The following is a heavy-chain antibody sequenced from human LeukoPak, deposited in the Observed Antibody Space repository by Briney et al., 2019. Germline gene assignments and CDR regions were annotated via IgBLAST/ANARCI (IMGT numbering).Heavy chain of an antibody. D-gene: IGHD5-24*01. CDR2: IYSGGST. V-gene: IGHV3-66*01. Sequence: GGSLRLSRAASGFTVSSKYMSWVRQTPRKGLEWVSVIYSGGSTYYADAVEGRFTISRDNSKNTVYLQMNSLRAEDTAVYYCARESSGWLQLFDYWGQGTLVTVSS. CDR3: ARESSGWLQLFDY. J-gene: IGHJ4*02. CDR1: GFTVSSKY.